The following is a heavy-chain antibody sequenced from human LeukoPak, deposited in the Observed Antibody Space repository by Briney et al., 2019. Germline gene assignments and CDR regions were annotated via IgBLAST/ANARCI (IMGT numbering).Heavy chain of an antibody. D-gene: IGHD4-23*01. V-gene: IGHV4-30-2*01. CDR2: IYHSGST. CDR3: ARDDGGNPLGPFDY. J-gene: IGHJ4*02. CDR1: GGSISSGGYS. Sequence: SQTLSLTCAVSGGSISSGGYSWSWIRQPPGKGLEWIGYIYHSGSTYYNPSLKSRVTISVDTSKNQFSLKLSSVTAADTAVYYCARDDGGNPLGPFDYWGQGTLVTVSS.